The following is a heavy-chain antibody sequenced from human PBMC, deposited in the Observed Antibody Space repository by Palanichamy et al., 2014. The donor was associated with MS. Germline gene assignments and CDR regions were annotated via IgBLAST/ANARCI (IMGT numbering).Heavy chain of an antibody. CDR2: ISSSGTTI. D-gene: IGHD5-18*01. V-gene: IGHV3-48*03. Sequence: EVQLVESGGGLVQPGGSLRLSCAASGFTFSSYEMNWVRQAPGKGLEWVSYISSSGTTIYYADSEKGRFAISRDNAKNSLYLQMNSLRAEDTAVYYCASGYNYGYLYFDYWGQGTLVTVSS. CDR1: GFTFSSYE. CDR3: ASGYNYGYLYFDY. J-gene: IGHJ4*02.